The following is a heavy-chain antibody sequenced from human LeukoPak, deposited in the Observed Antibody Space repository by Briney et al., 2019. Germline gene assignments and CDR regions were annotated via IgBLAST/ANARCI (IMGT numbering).Heavy chain of an antibody. Sequence: PGGSLRLSCAASGFSLRDYELYWVRQAPGKGLEGVSYISSGGTTIKYPDSVKGQFTVSRDDTEMSLYLSMDSLQIEQTILYCCGAGRQFVGAFDIWGQGTLVTVSS. CDR3: GAGRQFVGAFDI. J-gene: IGHJ3*02. V-gene: IGHV3-48*03. CDR2: ISSGGTTI. D-gene: IGHD3-10*01. CDR1: GFSLRDYE.